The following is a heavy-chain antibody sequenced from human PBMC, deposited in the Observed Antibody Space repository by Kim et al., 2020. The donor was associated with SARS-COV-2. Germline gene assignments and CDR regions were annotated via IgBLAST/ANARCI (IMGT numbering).Heavy chain of an antibody. CDR2: ISSSVSPI. CDR3: ARGFGETVYSGLDY. D-gene: IGHD3-10*01. CDR1: GFTFSSNG. J-gene: IGHJ4*02. V-gene: IGHV3-48*04. Sequence: GGSLRLSCAASGFTFSSNGMNWVRQAPGKGLEWVSYISSSVSPIYYADSVKGRFTISIDNARNSLYLQMNSLRAEDTAVYYCARGFGETVYSGLDYWGQGTLVTVSS.